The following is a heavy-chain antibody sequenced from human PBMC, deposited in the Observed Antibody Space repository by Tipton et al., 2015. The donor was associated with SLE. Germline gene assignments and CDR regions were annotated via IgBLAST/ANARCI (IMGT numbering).Heavy chain of an antibody. J-gene: IGHJ4*02. CDR1: GGSISSGIYY. CDR3: AREPPGLSGGFDY. CDR2: IYTTGST. V-gene: IGHV4-61*02. D-gene: IGHD3-10*01. Sequence: TLSLTCTVSGGSISSGIYYWSWIRQPAGKGLEWIGRIYTTGSTNYNPSLKSRVTISLDTSKNQFSLKLSSVTAADTAVYYCAREPPGLSGGFDYWGQGTLVTVSS.